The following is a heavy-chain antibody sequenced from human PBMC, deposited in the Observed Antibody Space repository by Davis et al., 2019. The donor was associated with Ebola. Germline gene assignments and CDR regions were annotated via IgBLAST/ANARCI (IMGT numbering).Heavy chain of an antibody. CDR3: ARGWLRGWFDP. Sequence: HSQTLSLTCAISGDTVSGNSGGWNWIRQSPSRGLEWLGRTYYNSKWYNDYAESVKSRITINPDTSKNQFSLQLNSVTPEDTAVYYCARGWLRGWFDPWGQGTLVTVSS. D-gene: IGHD5-12*01. CDR1: GDTVSGNSGG. V-gene: IGHV6-1*01. J-gene: IGHJ5*02. CDR2: TYYNSKWYN.